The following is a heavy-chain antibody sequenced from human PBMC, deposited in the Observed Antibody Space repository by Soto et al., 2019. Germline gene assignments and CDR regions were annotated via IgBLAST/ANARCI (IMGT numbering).Heavy chain of an antibody. J-gene: IGHJ1*01. CDR1: GFTFSSYA. CDR3: AKDGGSYPEYFQH. CDR2: ISGSGGST. V-gene: IGHV3-23*01. Sequence: EVQLLESGGGLVQPGGSLRLSCAASGFTFSSYAMSWVRQAPGKGLEWVSAISGSGGSTYYADSVKGRFTISRDNSKNTLYRQMNSLRAEDTAVYYCAKDGGSYPEYFQHWGQGTLVTVSS. D-gene: IGHD1-26*01.